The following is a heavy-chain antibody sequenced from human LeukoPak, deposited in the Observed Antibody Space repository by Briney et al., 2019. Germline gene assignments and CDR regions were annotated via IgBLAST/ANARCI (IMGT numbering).Heavy chain of an antibody. D-gene: IGHD2-15*01. CDR1: GFTFSDHY. CDR3: AKYCSGGNCYSGLY. J-gene: IGHJ4*02. Sequence: GGSLRLSCAASGFTFSDHYMDWVRQAPGKGLEWVSTFRSSGGSTYYADSVKGRFTISRDSSKNTLFLQMNSLRAEDTAVYYCAKYCSGGNCYSGLYWGQGTLVTVSS. CDR2: FRSSGGST. V-gene: IGHV3-23*01.